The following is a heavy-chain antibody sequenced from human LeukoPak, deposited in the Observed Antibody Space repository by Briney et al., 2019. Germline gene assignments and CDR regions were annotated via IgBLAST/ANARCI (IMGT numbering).Heavy chain of an antibody. J-gene: IGHJ5*02. Sequence: AASVKVSCKASGYTFTGYYMHWVRQAPGQGLEWMGWINPNSGGTNYAQKFQGRVTMTRDTSISTAYMELSRLRSDDTAVYYCARGYSSSSLWFDPWGQGTLVTVSS. D-gene: IGHD6-6*01. CDR1: GYTFTGYY. CDR2: INPNSGGT. CDR3: ARGYSSSSLWFDP. V-gene: IGHV1-2*02.